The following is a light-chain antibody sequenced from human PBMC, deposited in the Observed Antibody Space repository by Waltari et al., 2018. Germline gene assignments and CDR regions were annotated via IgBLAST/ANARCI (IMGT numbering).Light chain of an antibody. V-gene: IGLV1-47*01. CDR1: DYNIGNHF. Sequence: QSVLSQPPSASGTPGQRVTIPCSGSDYNIGNHFVYWYPQLTGAAPTLLIYRKNARPSGCPDRFSGSTSGPSASLAISGVRSGDEALYYWASWDGSLGGVVFGGGTKLTVL. J-gene: IGLJ2*01. CDR2: RKN. CDR3: ASWDGSLGGVV.